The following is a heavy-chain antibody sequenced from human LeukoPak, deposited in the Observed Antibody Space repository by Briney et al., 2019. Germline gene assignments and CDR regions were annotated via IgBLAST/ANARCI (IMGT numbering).Heavy chain of an antibody. CDR1: GFTVSSNY. D-gene: IGHD6-13*01. J-gene: IGHJ4*02. V-gene: IGHV3-53*01. CDR3: ARGEAAAGTDDY. Sequence: GGSLRLSCAASGFTVSSNYMSWVRQAPGKGLEWVSVIYSGGSTYYADSVKGRFTISRDNSKSTLYLQMNSLRAEDTAVYYCARGEAAAGTDDYWGQGTLVTVSS. CDR2: IYSGGST.